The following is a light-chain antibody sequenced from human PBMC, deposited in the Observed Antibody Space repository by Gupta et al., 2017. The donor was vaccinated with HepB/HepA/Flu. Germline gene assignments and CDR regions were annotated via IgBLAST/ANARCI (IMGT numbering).Light chain of an antibody. J-gene: IGKJ3*01. CDR2: CAS. CDR1: QSVSSSY. CDR3: QQQGNNFPLT. Sequence: VLTQSHGTLSLSPGERATLSFRASQSVSSSYLAWYQQKPGTAASLLIYCASSRATGSPDRFSGSGSGTDFTLTISRRQPEDFAVYYCQQQGNNFPLTFGRGTKVEVK. V-gene: IGKV3-20*01.